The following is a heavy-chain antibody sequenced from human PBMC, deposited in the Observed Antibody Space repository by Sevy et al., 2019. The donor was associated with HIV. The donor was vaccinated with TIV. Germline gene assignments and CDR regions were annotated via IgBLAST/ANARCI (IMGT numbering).Heavy chain of an antibody. D-gene: IGHD6-13*01. V-gene: IGHV1-46*01. J-gene: IGHJ6*03. Sequence: ASVKVSCKASGYTLTSHYMHWVRRAPGQGLEWMGISNPSGGYTRYAQKFQGRVIMTRDTSTSTAYMELSSLRSDDTVVYYCASLAAASGLDYMDVWGKGTTVTVSS. CDR2: SNPSGGYT. CDR3: ASLAAASGLDYMDV. CDR1: GYTLTSHY.